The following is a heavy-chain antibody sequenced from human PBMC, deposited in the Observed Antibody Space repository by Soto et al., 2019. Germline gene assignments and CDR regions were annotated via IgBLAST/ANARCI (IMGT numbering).Heavy chain of an antibody. CDR2: IYYSGST. V-gene: IGHV4-30-4*01. J-gene: IGHJ5*02. CDR3: ARVYCSSTSCYGVNWFDP. Sequence: SETLSLTCTFSGGSISSGDYYWSWIRQPPGKGLEWIGYIYYSGSTYYNPSLKSRVTISVDTSKNQFSLKLSSVTAADTAVYYCARVYCSSTSCYGVNWFDPWGQGTLVTVSS. CDR1: GGSISSGDYY. D-gene: IGHD2-2*01.